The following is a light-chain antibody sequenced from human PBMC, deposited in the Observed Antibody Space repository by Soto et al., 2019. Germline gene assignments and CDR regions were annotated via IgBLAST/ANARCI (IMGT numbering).Light chain of an antibody. J-gene: IGKJ3*01. CDR3: QQYGNSPAT. CDR1: QSVSSSS. Sequence: EIVFTQSPGTLSLSPGERATLSCRASQSVSSSSLAWYQQKRGQAPRLLIHDASSRATGIPDRFSGSGSGTDFTLTVSRLEPEDFAVYYCQQYGNSPATFGPGTKVDI. V-gene: IGKV3-20*01. CDR2: DAS.